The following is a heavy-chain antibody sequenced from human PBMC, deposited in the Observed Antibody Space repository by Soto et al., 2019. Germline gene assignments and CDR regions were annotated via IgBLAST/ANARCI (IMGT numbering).Heavy chain of an antibody. CDR3: ASTRYCSSTSCLSQFDY. Sequence: QVQLVQSGAEVKKPGSSVKVSCKASGGTFSSYAISWVRQAPGQGLEWMGGIIPIFGTANYAQKVQGRVTITADESTSTAYMELSSLRSEDTAVYYCASTRYCSSTSCLSQFDYWGQGTLVTVSS. J-gene: IGHJ4*02. V-gene: IGHV1-69*01. D-gene: IGHD2-2*01. CDR1: GGTFSSYA. CDR2: IIPIFGTA.